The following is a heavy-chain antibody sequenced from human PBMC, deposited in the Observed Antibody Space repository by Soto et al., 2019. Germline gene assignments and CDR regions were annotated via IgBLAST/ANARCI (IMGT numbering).Heavy chain of an antibody. CDR3: ARWYYYDSSGHYYHYFDP. Sequence: SGPTLVNPTQSLTLTCTFSGFSLSTNEVGVGWIRQPPGKALEWLALIYGNGDTRYSPSLKTRLTITKDTSKNQVVLTLTTVDPMDTATYYCARWYYYDSSGHYYHYFDPWGQGTLVTVSS. CDR1: GFSLSTNEVG. D-gene: IGHD3-22*01. J-gene: IGHJ5*02. V-gene: IGHV2-5*01. CDR2: IYGNGDT.